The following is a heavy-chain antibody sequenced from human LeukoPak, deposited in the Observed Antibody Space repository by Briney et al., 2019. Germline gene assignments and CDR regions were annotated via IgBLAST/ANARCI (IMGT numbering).Heavy chain of an antibody. V-gene: IGHV3-7*01. J-gene: IGHJ4*02. CDR1: GFTFSSYW. CDR3: ARDYTGGWNDY. CDR2: IKQDGSGK. Sequence: GGSLRLSCAASGFTFSSYWMSWVRQAPGKGLEWVANIKQDGSGKYYVDSVKGRFTISRDNAKNSLYLQMNSLRADDTAVYYCARDYTGGWNDYWGQGTLVTVSS. D-gene: IGHD7-27*01.